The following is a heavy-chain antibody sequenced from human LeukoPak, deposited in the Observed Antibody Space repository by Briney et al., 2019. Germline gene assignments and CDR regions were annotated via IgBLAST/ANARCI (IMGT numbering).Heavy chain of an antibody. Sequence: ASVKVSCKASGYTFTSYYMHWVRQAPGQGLEWMGIINPSGGGKGYAQKLQGRVTMTRDTSTSTVYMELSSLRSEDTAVYYCARSSRITMIVVVTKGGFDYWGQGTLVTVPS. V-gene: IGHV1-46*01. CDR3: ARSSRITMIVVVTKGGFDY. D-gene: IGHD3-22*01. CDR2: INPSGGGK. CDR1: GYTFTSYY. J-gene: IGHJ4*02.